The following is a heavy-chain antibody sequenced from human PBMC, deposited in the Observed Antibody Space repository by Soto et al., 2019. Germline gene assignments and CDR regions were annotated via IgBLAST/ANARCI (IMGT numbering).Heavy chain of an antibody. CDR1: GFTFSSYG. J-gene: IGHJ6*02. CDR2: ISYDGSNK. CDR3: AKDIQYSSGWYRVYYYYYGMDV. V-gene: IGHV3-30*18. D-gene: IGHD6-19*01. Sequence: GGSLRLSCAASGFTFSSYGMHWVRQAPGKGLEWVAVISYDGSNKYYAASVKGRFTISRDNSKNTLYLQMNSLRAEDTAVYYCAKDIQYSSGWYRVYYYYYGMDVWGQGTTVTVSS.